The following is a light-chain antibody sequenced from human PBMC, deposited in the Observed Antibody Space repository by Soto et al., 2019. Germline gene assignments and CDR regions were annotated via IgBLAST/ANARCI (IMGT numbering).Light chain of an antibody. V-gene: IGLV2-14*01. CDR1: SSDVGGYNY. CDR2: EVS. CDR3: SSYTSSSTLYV. Sequence: QSVLTQPASVSGSPGQSITISCTGTSSDVGGYNYVSWYQQHPGNAPKLMIYEVSNRPSGVSNRFSGSKSGNTASLTISGLQAEDEADYYCSSYTSSSTLYVFVTGTKVPAL. J-gene: IGLJ1*01.